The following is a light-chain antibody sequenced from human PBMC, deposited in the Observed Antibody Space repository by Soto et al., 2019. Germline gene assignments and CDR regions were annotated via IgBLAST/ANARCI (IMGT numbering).Light chain of an antibody. V-gene: IGLV2-14*01. CDR2: EFS. CDR3: SSYTSSSTPYV. Sequence: QSALTHSASLSGSPGQSITISCTGTSSDVGGYNYVSWYQQHPGKAPKLMIYEFSNRPSGVSNRFSGSKSGNTASLTISGLQAEDEADYYCSSYTSSSTPYVFGTGTKVTVL. CDR1: SSDVGGYNY. J-gene: IGLJ1*01.